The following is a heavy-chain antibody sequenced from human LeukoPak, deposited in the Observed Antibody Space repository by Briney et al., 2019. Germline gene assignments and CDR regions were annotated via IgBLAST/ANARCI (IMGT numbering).Heavy chain of an antibody. CDR2: IHSGGTT. CDR3: ARDNGSGYTKGYEHYYYYLDV. Sequence: SETQSLTCTVSGDSISDNYYTWMRQPAGKGLEWIGRIHSGGTTNYNPSLMSRVTLSIDKSKKHISLRLTSVIAEDTALYYCARDNGSGYTKGYEHYYYYLDVWGKGTTVTVSS. CDR1: GDSISDNY. J-gene: IGHJ6*03. D-gene: IGHD3-3*02. V-gene: IGHV4-4*07.